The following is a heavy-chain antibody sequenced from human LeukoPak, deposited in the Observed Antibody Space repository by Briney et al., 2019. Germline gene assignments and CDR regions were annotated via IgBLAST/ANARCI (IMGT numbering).Heavy chain of an antibody. V-gene: IGHV1-2*02. D-gene: IGHD6-13*01. CDR3: ARGDSSSWYNPINWFDP. Sequence: GASVKVSCKASGYTFTGYYMHWVRQAPGQGLEWMGWINPNSGGTNYAQKFQGRVTMTRDTSISTAYMELSRLRSDDTAVYYCARGDSSSWYNPINWFDPWGQGTLVTVSS. CDR1: GYTFTGYY. J-gene: IGHJ5*02. CDR2: INPNSGGT.